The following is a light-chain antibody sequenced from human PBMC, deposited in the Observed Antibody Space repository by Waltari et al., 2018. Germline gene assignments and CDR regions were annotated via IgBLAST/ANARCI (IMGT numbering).Light chain of an antibody. Sequence: DIQMTQSPSSLSASVGDTVTISCRSSQGITDYLAWYQQKTGTAPKPLIYYASNLLSGVPSRFSGRGSGTDFTLTITNLQPEDFATYHCQQYYTYPPTFGQGTKVEIK. CDR2: YAS. CDR1: QGITDY. CDR3: QQYYTYPPT. J-gene: IGKJ1*01. V-gene: IGKV1-16*01.